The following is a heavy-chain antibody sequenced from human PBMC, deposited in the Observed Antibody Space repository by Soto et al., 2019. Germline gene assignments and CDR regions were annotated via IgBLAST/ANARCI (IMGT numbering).Heavy chain of an antibody. CDR3: ARGYNAVAFDI. Sequence: GGSLRLSCAASGLTFSSHWMHWVRQAPGKGLVWVSRIYSDGSSTSYAGSVKGRFTISRDNAKNTLYLQMNSLRAEDTAVYYCARGYNAVAFDIWGQGTMVTVSS. V-gene: IGHV3-74*01. J-gene: IGHJ3*02. CDR2: IYSDGSST. D-gene: IGHD1-20*01. CDR1: GLTFSSHW.